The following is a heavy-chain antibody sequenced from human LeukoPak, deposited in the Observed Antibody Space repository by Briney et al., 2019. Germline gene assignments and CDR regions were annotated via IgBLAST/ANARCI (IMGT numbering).Heavy chain of an antibody. D-gene: IGHD4-23*01. CDR1: GFTFSSYS. Sequence: PGGSLRLSCAASGFTFSSYSMNWVRQAPGKGLEWVSSISSSSSYIYYADSVKGRFTISRDNAKNSLYLQMNSLRAEDTAVYYCARDKSVTENAFDIWGQGTMVTVSS. CDR2: ISSSSSYI. V-gene: IGHV3-21*01. CDR3: ARDKSVTENAFDI. J-gene: IGHJ3*02.